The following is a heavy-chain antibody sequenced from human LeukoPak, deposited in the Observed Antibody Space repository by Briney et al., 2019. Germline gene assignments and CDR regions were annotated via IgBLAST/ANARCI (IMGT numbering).Heavy chain of an antibody. CDR1: GGTFSSYA. CDR3: ARGLASYMDV. CDR2: IIPIFGTA. D-gene: IGHD2-21*01. Sequence: VASVKVSCKASGGTFSSYAISWVRQAPGQGLEWMGGIIPIFGTANYAQKFQGRVTMTRDMSTSTVYMELSSLRSEDTAVYYCARGLASYMDVWGKGTTVTVSS. J-gene: IGHJ6*03. V-gene: IGHV1-69*05.